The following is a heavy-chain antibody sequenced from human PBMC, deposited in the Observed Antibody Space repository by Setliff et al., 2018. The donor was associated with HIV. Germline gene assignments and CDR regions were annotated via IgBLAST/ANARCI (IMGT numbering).Heavy chain of an antibody. V-gene: IGHV1-46*01. CDR1: GYTFTSYD. Sequence: ASVKVSCKASGYTFTSYDISWVRQAPGQGLEWMGIINPSGGSTSYAQKFQGRVTMTRDTSASTVYMELSSLRSEDTAVYYCARGGVIVITMILLLSAFDIWGQGTMVTVSS. J-gene: IGHJ3*02. CDR2: INPSGGST. D-gene: IGHD3-22*01. CDR3: ARGGVIVITMILLLSAFDI.